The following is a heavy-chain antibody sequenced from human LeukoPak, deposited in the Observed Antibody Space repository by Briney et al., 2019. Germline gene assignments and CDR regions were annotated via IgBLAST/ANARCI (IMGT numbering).Heavy chain of an antibody. V-gene: IGHV3-48*01. CDR1: GFTFSSYS. CDR3: ARGPPGPGGWSDP. CDR2: ISSSSSTI. J-gene: IGHJ5*02. Sequence: GGSLRLSCAASGFTFSSYSMNWVRQAPGKGLEWVSYISSSSSTIYYADSVKGRFTISRDNAKNSLYLQVNSLRAEDTAVYYCARGPPGPGGWSDPWGQGTLVTVSS. D-gene: IGHD3-16*01.